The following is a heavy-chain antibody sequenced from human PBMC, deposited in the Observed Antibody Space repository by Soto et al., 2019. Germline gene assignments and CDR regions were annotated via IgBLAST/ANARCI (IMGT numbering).Heavy chain of an antibody. CDR2: ITASGEKL. J-gene: IGHJ4*02. CDR1: GFSLISYA. Sequence: LRLSCAASGFSLISYAITWVRQAPGKGLEWVSGITASGEKLYYADSVKGRFTVSRDNSKNTLYLQMNSLRAEDTAVYYCAKGVPVAYFDYWGQGTLVTVSS. D-gene: IGHD2-15*01. CDR3: AKGVPVAYFDY. V-gene: IGHV3-23*01.